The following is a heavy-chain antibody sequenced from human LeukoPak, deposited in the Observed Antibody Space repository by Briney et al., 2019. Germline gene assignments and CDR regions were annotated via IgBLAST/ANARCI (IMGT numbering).Heavy chain of an antibody. CDR2: IKSRTHDETT. Sequence: TGGSLRLSCAASGFSFINAWMSWVRQVPGKGLEWVGRIKSRTHDETTDYAAPVKGRFIILRDDSKNTLYLQMNSLTTEDTAVYYCTTDLFYEDVWRKEGYWGQGTLVTVPS. CDR3: TTDLFYEDVWRKEGY. D-gene: IGHD3-16*01. CDR1: GFSFINAW. V-gene: IGHV3-15*05. J-gene: IGHJ4*02.